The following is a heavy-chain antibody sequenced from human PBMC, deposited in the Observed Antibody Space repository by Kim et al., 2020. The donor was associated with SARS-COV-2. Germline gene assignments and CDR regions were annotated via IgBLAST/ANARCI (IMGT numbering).Heavy chain of an antibody. CDR1: GYMFTSYG. Sequence: ASVKVSGKACGYMFTSYGFSWVRQAPGQGLEWLGWISARDGNTKYGQKVQGRVLMTTDTSTNTAFMELLCIRSDDTAMYYCARGAYGDVSFDSWAQGTLV. CDR3: ARGAYGDVSFDS. CDR2: ISARDGNT. V-gene: IGHV1-18*04. J-gene: IGHJ5*01. D-gene: IGHD4-17*01.